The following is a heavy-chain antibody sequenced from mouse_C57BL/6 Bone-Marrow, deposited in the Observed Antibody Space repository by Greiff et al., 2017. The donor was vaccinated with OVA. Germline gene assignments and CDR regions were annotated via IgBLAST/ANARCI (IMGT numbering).Heavy chain of an antibody. CDR3: AIGPSYYYGSSWKGY. V-gene: IGHV1-74*01. CDR2: IHPSDSDT. Sequence: VQLQQPGAELVKPGASVKVSCKASGYTFTSYWMHWVKQRPGQGLEWIGRIHPSDSDTNYNQKFKGKATLTVATSSSTAYMQLSSLTSEDSAVYYCAIGPSYYYGSSWKGYWGQGTTLTVSS. CDR1: GYTFTSYW. J-gene: IGHJ2*01. D-gene: IGHD1-1*01.